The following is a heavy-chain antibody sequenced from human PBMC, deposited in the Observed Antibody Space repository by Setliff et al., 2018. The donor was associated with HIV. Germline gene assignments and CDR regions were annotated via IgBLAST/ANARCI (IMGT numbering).Heavy chain of an antibody. CDR2: IFYSGST. D-gene: IGHD2-21*01. Sequence: SETLSLTCNVSGSSFSSGIYYWTWIRQQPGKGLEWIGYIFYSGSTYYNPSLKSRLTMSIDTSRNQFSLKLNSVTAADTAVYFCARASRWGSIPFDYWGQGTLVTVSS. V-gene: IGHV4-31*03. CDR1: GSSFSSGIYY. CDR3: ARASRWGSIPFDY. J-gene: IGHJ4*02.